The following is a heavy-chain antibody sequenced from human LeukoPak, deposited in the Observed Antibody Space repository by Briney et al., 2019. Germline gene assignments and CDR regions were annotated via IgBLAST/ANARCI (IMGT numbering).Heavy chain of an antibody. Sequence: SETLSLTCAVYGGSFSGYYWSWIRQPPGKGLEWIGEINHSGSTNYNPSLKSRVTISVDTSKNQFSLKLSSVTAADTAVYYCARGGGSYGYYFDYWGQGTLVIVFS. D-gene: IGHD5-18*01. CDR3: ARGGGSYGYYFDY. CDR1: GGSFSGYY. J-gene: IGHJ4*02. CDR2: INHSGST. V-gene: IGHV4-34*01.